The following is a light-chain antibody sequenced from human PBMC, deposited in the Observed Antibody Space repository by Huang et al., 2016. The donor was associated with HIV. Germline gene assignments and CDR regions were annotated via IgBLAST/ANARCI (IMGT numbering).Light chain of an antibody. CDR3: MQSLQSPQT. J-gene: IGKJ1*01. CDR1: QSLLHSNGYNY. V-gene: IGKV2-28*01. Sequence: DIVMTQSPLSLPVTPGEPASTSCRSSQSLLHSNGYNYLDGYLQKPGQSPQLLRYLGFKLAAGGPGRFSGSGSGADFTLKSSRVEAEDVGVYYCMQSLQSPQTFGQGTKVEIK. CDR2: LGF.